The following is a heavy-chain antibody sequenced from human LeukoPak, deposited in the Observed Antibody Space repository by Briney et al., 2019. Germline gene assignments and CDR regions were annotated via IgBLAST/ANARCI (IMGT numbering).Heavy chain of an antibody. Sequence: GGSLRLSCAASGFTFSSYGMHWVRQAPGKGLEWVAFIRYDGSNKYYADSVKGRFTISRDNSKNTLYLQVNSLSAEDTAVYYCAKDPQKWESYFDYWGQGTLVTVSS. CDR3: AKDPQKWESYFDY. CDR1: GFTFSSYG. CDR2: IRYDGSNK. D-gene: IGHD1-26*01. J-gene: IGHJ4*02. V-gene: IGHV3-30*02.